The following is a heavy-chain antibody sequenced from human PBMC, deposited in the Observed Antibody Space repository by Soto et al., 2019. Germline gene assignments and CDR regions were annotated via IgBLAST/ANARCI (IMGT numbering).Heavy chain of an antibody. V-gene: IGHV5-51*01. D-gene: IGHD5-12*01. CDR3: ATSTVSYVDIVSSTTRGYFDH. CDR2: IYPGDSDT. J-gene: IGHJ4*02. Sequence: GESLKISCEGSGYNFNTYWIGWVRQMPGKGLEWMALIYPGDSDTRYSPSFEGQVTLSVDGSISTAYLQWGSLKASDTAIYYCATSTVSYVDIVSSTTRGYFDHWGQGTLVTVSS. CDR1: GYNFNTYW.